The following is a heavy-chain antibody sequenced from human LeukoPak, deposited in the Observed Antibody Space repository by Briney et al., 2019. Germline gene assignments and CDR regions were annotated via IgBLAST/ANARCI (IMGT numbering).Heavy chain of an antibody. CDR3: AKDGGSDPDSFDI. CDR1: GFTFSRYG. J-gene: IGHJ3*02. Sequence: GGSLRLSCAASGFTFSRYGMHWVRQAPGKGLEWVSFTRFDGKNKYYADSVKGRFTISRDNTKNSLYLQMNSLRAEDTAVYYCAKDGGSDPDSFDIWGQGTMVTVSS. D-gene: IGHD2-15*01. V-gene: IGHV3-30*02. CDR2: TRFDGKNK.